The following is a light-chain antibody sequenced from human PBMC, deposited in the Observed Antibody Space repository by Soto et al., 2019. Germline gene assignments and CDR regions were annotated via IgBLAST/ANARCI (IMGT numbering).Light chain of an antibody. CDR1: QSVSSSY. CDR2: GAS. CDR3: QQYGSSPPGT. J-gene: IGKJ1*01. V-gene: IGKV3-20*01. Sequence: EMGLTQSPGTLSLSPGERATLSCRASQSVSSSYLAWYQQKPGQAPRLLIYGASSRATGIPDRFSGGGSGTDFTLTISRLQPEDFAVYYCQQYGSSPPGTFGQGTKLDIK.